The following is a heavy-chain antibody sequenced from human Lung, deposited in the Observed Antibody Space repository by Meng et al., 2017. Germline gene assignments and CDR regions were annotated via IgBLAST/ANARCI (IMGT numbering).Heavy chain of an antibody. CDR3: SGHVDY. V-gene: IGHV3-15*01. CDR2: MKSNVDGGTV. CDR1: GFTFSNAW. Sequence: VQLVESGGGFVKPGGSLRLSCAASGFTFSNAWMTWVRQAPGKGLEWIGRMKSNVDGGTVDYAAAVKGRFFISRDDSENTFYLQMNSLKTEDTAVYYCSGHVDYWGHGTPVTVSS. J-gene: IGHJ4*01.